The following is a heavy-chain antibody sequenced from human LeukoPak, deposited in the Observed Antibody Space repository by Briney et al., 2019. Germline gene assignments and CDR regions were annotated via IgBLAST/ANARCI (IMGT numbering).Heavy chain of an antibody. CDR1: GGSISSRSYY. J-gene: IGHJ6*02. Sequence: SETLSLTCTVSGGSISSRSYYWGWIRQPPGKGLEWIGNIYGDGRTFYNPSLRSRVTISVDTSKNHFSLKLSSVTAADTAVYYCARHSLEVWSYGMGVWGQGTTVTVS. D-gene: IGHD3-16*01. CDR2: IYGDGRT. V-gene: IGHV4-39*01. CDR3: ARHSLEVWSYGMGV.